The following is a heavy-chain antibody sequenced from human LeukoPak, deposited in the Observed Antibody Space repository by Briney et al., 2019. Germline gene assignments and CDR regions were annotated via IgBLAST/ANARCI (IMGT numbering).Heavy chain of an antibody. J-gene: IGHJ5*02. CDR3: ARPKLELTNENWFDP. CDR1: GGSISSSSYY. V-gene: IGHV4-39*01. D-gene: IGHD1-7*01. CDR2: IYYSGST. Sequence: SETLSLTCTVSGGSISSSSYYWGWIRQPPGKGLEWIGSIYYSGSTYYNPSLKSRVTISVDTSKNQFSLKLSSVTAADTAVYYCARPKLELTNENWFDPWGQGTLVTVPS.